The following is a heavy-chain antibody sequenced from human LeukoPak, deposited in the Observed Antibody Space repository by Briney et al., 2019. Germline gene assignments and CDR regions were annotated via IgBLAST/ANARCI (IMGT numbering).Heavy chain of an antibody. CDR2: ISWNSGSI. CDR1: GFTFDDYA. Sequence: PGGSLRLSCAASGFTFDDYAMHWVRQAPGKGLEWVSGISWNSGSIGYADSVKGRFTISRDNAKNSLYLQMNSLGAEDTAVYYCARDAFLPMDTVTTIAFDIWGQGTMVTVSS. J-gene: IGHJ3*02. V-gene: IGHV3-9*01. CDR3: ARDAFLPMDTVTTIAFDI. D-gene: IGHD4-17*01.